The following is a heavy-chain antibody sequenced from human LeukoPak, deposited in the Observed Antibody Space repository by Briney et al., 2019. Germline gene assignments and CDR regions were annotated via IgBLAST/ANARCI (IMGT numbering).Heavy chain of an antibody. CDR1: GFTFSSYG. V-gene: IGHV3-33*01. CDR2: IWYDGSNK. J-gene: IGHJ4*02. Sequence: GGSLRLSCAASGFTFSSYGMHWVRQAPGKGLEWVAVIWYDGSNKYYADSVKGRFTISRDNSKNTLYLQMNSLRAEDTAVYYCARARYSSGWYYFDYWGQGTLVTVSS. CDR3: ARARYSSGWYYFDY. D-gene: IGHD6-19*01.